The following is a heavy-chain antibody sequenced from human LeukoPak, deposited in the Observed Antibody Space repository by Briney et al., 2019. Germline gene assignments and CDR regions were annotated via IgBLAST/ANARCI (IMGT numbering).Heavy chain of an antibody. V-gene: IGHV3-30*02. CDR3: AKDRLPIAAGLYYFDY. CDR1: GFTFSSYG. CDR2: IRYDGSVK. J-gene: IGHJ4*02. D-gene: IGHD6-13*01. Sequence: GGSLRLSCAASGFTFSSYGMHWVRQAPGKGLEWVAFIRYDGSVKYYADSVRGRFTLSRDNSKNTLYLQMNSLRAEDTAVYYCAKDRLPIAAGLYYFDYWGQGTLVTVSS.